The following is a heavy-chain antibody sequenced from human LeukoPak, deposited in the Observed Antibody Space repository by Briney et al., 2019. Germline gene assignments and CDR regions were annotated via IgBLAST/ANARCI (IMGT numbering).Heavy chain of an antibody. CDR1: GYRFTSYW. D-gene: IGHD2/OR15-2a*01. CDR2: IYPSDSDA. CDR3: ARVSMGAFDL. J-gene: IGHJ3*01. V-gene: IGHV5-51*01. Sequence: GESLKISCKASGYRFTSYWIGWVRQMPGKGLEWVGIIYPSDSDARYSPSFQGQVTISADKSISTAYLQWSSLKASDTAMYYCARVSMGAFDLWGQGTMVTVSS.